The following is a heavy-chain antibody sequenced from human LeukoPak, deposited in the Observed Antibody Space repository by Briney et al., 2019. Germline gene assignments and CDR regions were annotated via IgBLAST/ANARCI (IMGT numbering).Heavy chain of an antibody. V-gene: IGHV3-11*01. Sequence: GGSLRLSCAASGFTFSDYYMSWIRQAPGKGLEWVSYISSSGSTIYYADSVKGRFTISRDNAKNSLYLQMNSLRDEDTAVYYCARDRAYYYDSSGYYYFDHWGQGTLVTVSS. CDR2: ISSSGSTI. J-gene: IGHJ4*02. CDR1: GFTFSDYY. D-gene: IGHD3-22*01. CDR3: ARDRAYYYDSSGYYYFDH.